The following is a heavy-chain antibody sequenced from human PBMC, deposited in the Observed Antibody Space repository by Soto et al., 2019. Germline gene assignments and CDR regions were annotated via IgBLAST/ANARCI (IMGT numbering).Heavy chain of an antibody. CDR3: AHLPPFADYYFDY. D-gene: IGHD2-21*02. CDR1: GFSLNTRGVG. CDR2: IYWNEDT. Sequence: QITLKESGPTLVKPTQTLTLTCSFSGFSLNTRGVGVGWVRQPPGKALEWLTLIYWNEDTRYSPFLKSRLTVTKDTSKNQVALTMTNMDPVDTATYYCAHLPPFADYYFDYWGQGTLVTVSS. J-gene: IGHJ4*02. V-gene: IGHV2-5*01.